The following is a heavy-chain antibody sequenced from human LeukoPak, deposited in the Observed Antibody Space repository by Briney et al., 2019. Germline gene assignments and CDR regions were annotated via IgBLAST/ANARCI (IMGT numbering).Heavy chain of an antibody. CDR2: IHYSGST. V-gene: IGHV4-39*01. Sequence: WETLSLTCTVSGGSFSDTRYYWGWIRQPPGMGLEWIGNIHYSGSTNYNPSLKSRVTISIDTSKNQFSLKLNSLTAADTAVYYCARRDYIITYFFDYWGQGTLVTVSS. J-gene: IGHJ4*01. D-gene: IGHD4-11*01. CDR1: GGSFSDTRYY. CDR3: ARRDYIITYFFDY.